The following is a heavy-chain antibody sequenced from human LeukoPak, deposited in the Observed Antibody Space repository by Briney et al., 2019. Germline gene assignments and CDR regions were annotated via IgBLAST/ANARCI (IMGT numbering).Heavy chain of an antibody. V-gene: IGHV3-21*01. D-gene: IGHD5-18*01. CDR2: ISSSSSYI. Sequence: GGSLRLSCAASGFTFSSYSMNWVRQAPGKGLEWVSSISSSSSYIYYADSVKGRFTISRDNAKNSLYLQMNSPRAEDTAAYYCARGGYSFGFDYWGQGTLVTVSS. CDR3: ARGGYSFGFDY. CDR1: GFTFSSYS. J-gene: IGHJ4*02.